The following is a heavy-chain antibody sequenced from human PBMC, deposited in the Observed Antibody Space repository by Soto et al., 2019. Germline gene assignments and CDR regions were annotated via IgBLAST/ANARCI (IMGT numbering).Heavy chain of an antibody. CDR3: ARFRVFPAFGVFSMYFYGLDF. J-gene: IGHJ6*02. Sequence: ASVKVSCRASGYTFTRSGISWVRQAPGQGLEWLGWINPDNGNTNYAQHLQGRVSLTTDASTSTAYMDLGTLISDDPAVYYFARFRVFPAFGVFSMYFYGLDFWGQGPTVTVSS. CDR1: GYTFTRSG. D-gene: IGHD3-3*01. V-gene: IGHV1-18*01. CDR2: INPDNGNT.